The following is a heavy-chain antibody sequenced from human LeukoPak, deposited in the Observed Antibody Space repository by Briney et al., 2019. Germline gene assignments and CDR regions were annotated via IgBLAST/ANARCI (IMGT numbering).Heavy chain of an antibody. CDR1: GGSFSGYY. V-gene: IGHV4-34*01. Sequence: SETLSLTCAVYGGSFSGYYWSLIRQPPGKGLEWIGEINHSGSTNYNPSLKSRVTISVDTSKNQFSLKLSSVTAADTAVYYCARGFPTIIRDWGQGTLVTVSS. CDR2: INHSGST. CDR3: ARGFPTIIRD. D-gene: IGHD3-3*01. J-gene: IGHJ4*02.